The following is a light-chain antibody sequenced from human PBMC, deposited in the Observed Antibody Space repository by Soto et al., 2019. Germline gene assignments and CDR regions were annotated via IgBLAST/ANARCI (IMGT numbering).Light chain of an antibody. J-gene: IGLJ1*01. V-gene: IGLV1-44*01. CDR1: SSNIGANP. Sequence: QSALTQPPSASGTPGQRVAFSCSGSSSNIGANPVNWYQQLPGAAPKLLIYTHSQRPSGVPDRFSGSKSGTSASLAISGLQSDDEADYYCAAWDDSLNGYVFGTGTKVTVL. CDR2: THS. CDR3: AAWDDSLNGYV.